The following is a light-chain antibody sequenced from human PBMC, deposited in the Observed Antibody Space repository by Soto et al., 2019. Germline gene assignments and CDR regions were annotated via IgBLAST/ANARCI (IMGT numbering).Light chain of an antibody. CDR2: DAS. V-gene: IGKV3-20*01. CDR1: QSVSSY. Sequence: EIVLTQSPATLSLSPGERVTLSCRASQSVSSYLAWYQQKPGQAPRLLIYDASNRATGIPARFSGSGSGTDFTLTISRLEPEDFAVYYCQQYGSSPPYTFGQGTKLEIK. J-gene: IGKJ2*01. CDR3: QQYGSSPPYT.